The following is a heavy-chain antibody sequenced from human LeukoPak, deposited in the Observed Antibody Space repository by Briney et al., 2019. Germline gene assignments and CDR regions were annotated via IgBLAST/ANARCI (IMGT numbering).Heavy chain of an antibody. CDR1: GFTFSSYE. CDR3: ARGGTTFEH. J-gene: IGHJ4*02. V-gene: IGHV3-7*01. D-gene: IGHD1-1*01. CDR2: IKYDGNEK. Sequence: GGSLRLSCAASGFTFSSYEMNWVRQAPGKGLEWVANIKYDGNEKYYVDSVKGRFTISRDNVKNSLYLQMNSLSADDTAVYYCARGGTTFEHWGQGILVTVSS.